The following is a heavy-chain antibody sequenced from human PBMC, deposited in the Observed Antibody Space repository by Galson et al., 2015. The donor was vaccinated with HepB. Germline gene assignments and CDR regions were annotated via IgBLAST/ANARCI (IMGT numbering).Heavy chain of an antibody. D-gene: IGHD4-17*01. CDR2: IYYSGST. CDR1: GGSISRDKYY. Sequence: ETLSLTCAVSGGSISRDKYYWSWIRQPPGKGLEWIGYIYYSGSTNYNPSLKSRVTISVDASKNQFSLKLSSVTAADTAVYYCAREGYGDLQGFDYWGQGTLVTVSS. V-gene: IGHV4-61*01. J-gene: IGHJ4*02. CDR3: AREGYGDLQGFDY.